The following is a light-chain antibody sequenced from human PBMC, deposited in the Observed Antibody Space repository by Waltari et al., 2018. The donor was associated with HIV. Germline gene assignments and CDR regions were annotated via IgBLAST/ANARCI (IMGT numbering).Light chain of an antibody. CDR2: LGS. CDR1: QCLLHSNGYNY. CDR3: MRTLPTSGIT. Sequence: DILMTQSPLSLSVTPGAPASLSCNSSQCLLHSNGYNYLDWYLQKPGHSPQLLIYLGSNRASRVPDRFSGSGSGTNFTLTISRVDAEDVGIYFCMRTLPTSGITFGQGTRLETK. V-gene: IGKV2-28*01. J-gene: IGKJ5*01.